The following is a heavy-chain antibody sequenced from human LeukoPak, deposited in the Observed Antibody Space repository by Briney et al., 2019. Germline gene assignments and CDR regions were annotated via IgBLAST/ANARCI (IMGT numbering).Heavy chain of an antibody. D-gene: IGHD2-2*01. CDR2: IYYSGST. J-gene: IGHJ5*02. CDR1: GGSISSYY. CDR3: ARRYCSSTSCYRGWFDP. Sequence: SETLSLTCTVSGGSISSYYWSWIRQPPGKGLEWIGYIYYSGSTNYNPSLKSRVTISVETSKNQFSRKLSSVTAADTAVYYCARRYCSSTSCYRGWFDPWGQGTLVTVSS. V-gene: IGHV4-59*08.